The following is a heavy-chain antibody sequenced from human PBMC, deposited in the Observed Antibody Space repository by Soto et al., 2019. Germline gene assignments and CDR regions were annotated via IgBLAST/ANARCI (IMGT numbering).Heavy chain of an antibody. CDR3: ARHNLGSTGYRYADI. J-gene: IGHJ4*02. D-gene: IGHD5-18*01. Sequence: EVQLVQSGAEVKKPGESLKISCRASGYSFTDYWIGWVRQTPGKGLEWMGVIFPGDSDTRYSPSFQGQVTISADESINAASLQWSSLEASDTAMYYCARHNLGSTGYRYADIWGQGTLLIVSS. V-gene: IGHV5-51*01. CDR2: IFPGDSDT. CDR1: GYSFTDYW.